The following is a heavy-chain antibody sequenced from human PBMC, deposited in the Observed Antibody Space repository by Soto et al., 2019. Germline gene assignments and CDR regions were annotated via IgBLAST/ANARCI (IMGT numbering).Heavy chain of an antibody. V-gene: IGHV3-48*03. CDR2: IGTSGRTI. Sequence: PGGSLRLSCAVSGFTFSNYEMNWVRQAPGKGLEWVSYIGTSGRTIYYADSVRGRFTISRDNAKNSLYLQMNSLRAEDTAVYYCARDPAIYSGKFDYGLDVWRQGTTVTVSS. D-gene: IGHD4-4*01. J-gene: IGHJ6*02. CDR1: GFTFSNYE. CDR3: ARDPAIYSGKFDYGLDV.